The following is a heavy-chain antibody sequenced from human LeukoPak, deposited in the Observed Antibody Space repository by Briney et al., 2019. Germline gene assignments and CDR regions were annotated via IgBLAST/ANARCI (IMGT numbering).Heavy chain of an antibody. D-gene: IGHD3-10*01. CDR1: GYIFTTYW. J-gene: IGHJ3*02. V-gene: IGHV5-51*01. Sequence: GESLKISCKGSGYIFTTYWIGWVRQMPGKGLEWMGNIYPGDSDTRDSPSFQGQVTMSADKSISTAYLQWSSLKASDTAMYYCARAFTDYYGSGGAFDIWGQGTMVTVSS. CDR2: IYPGDSDT. CDR3: ARAFTDYYGSGGAFDI.